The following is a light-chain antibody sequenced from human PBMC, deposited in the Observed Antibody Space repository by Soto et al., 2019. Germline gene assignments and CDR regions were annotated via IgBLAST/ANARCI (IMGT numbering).Light chain of an antibody. V-gene: IGKV3-20*01. CDR3: MQTIQFPIT. CDR2: GAS. CDR1: QSVSSNY. J-gene: IGKJ5*01. Sequence: EIVMTQSPGTLSLSPGETATLSCRASQSVSSNYVAWFHQKPGQAPRLLIYGASSRATDIPDRFSGSGSGTDFTLKISRVGAEDVGIYYCMQTIQFPITFGQGTRLEIK.